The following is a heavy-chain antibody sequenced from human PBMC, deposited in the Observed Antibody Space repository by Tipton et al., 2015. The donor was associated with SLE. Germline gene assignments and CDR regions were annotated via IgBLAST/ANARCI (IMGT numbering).Heavy chain of an antibody. V-gene: IGHV4-59*11. CDR1: SDSITSHY. CDR2: LYYSGTT. Sequence: TLSLTCTVSSDSITSHYWSWIRQPPGKGLEWIGYLYYSGTTNYNPSLKSRVTLSADTSKDQFSLNLSSVTAADTAVYYCARSTLGQQLGKDAFDSWGQGTMVTVSS. D-gene: IGHD6-13*01. CDR3: ARSTLGQQLGKDAFDS. J-gene: IGHJ3*01.